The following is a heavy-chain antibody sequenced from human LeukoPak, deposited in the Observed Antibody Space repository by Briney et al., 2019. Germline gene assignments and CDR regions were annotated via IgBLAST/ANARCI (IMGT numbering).Heavy chain of an antibody. V-gene: IGHV1-18*04. CDR2: ISAYNGNT. CDR1: GYTFTSYG. CDR3: ARGGRYFDWLSDYYGMDV. D-gene: IGHD3-9*01. Sequence: ASVKVSCKASGYTFTSYGISWVRQAPGQGLEWMGWISAYNGNTNYEQKFQGRVTMTTDTSTRTAYMELRSLGSDDTAVYYCARGGRYFDWLSDYYGMDVWGKGTTVTVSS. J-gene: IGHJ6*04.